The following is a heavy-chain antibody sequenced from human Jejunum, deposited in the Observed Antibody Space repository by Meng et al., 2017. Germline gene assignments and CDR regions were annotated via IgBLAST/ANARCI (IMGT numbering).Heavy chain of an antibody. CDR2: ISAYSGNT. J-gene: IGHJ4*02. D-gene: IGHD4-17*01. V-gene: IGHV1-18*01. CDR1: GYPFTTNG. CDR3: ARSRDYAHDY. Sequence: QVLLVQAGAGVRKPGASVKVSCKASGYPFTTNGITWVRQAPGQGLEWMGWISAYSGNTNYAQKVQGRVTLTTDTSTTTAYMELRSLRSDDTAVYYCARSRDYAHDYWGQGTLVTVSS.